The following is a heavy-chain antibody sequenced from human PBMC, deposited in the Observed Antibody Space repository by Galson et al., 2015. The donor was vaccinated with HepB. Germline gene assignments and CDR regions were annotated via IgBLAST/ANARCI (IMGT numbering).Heavy chain of an antibody. J-gene: IGHJ4*02. CDR1: GDSVSSNTAT. V-gene: IGHV6-1*01. CDR2: ASYRSRWYI. CDR3: ARVVTGHFDY. Sequence: CAISGDSVSSNTATWNWIRQSPSRGLEWLGRASYRSRWYIDYAVSVKSRIIIKPDTFKNQFSLQLNSVTPEDAAIYFCARVVTGHFDYWGQGTLVTVSS. D-gene: IGHD3-9*01.